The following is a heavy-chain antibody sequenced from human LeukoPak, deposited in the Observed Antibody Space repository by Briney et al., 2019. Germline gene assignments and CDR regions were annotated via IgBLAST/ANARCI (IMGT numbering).Heavy chain of an antibody. CDR2: ISGSGGST. J-gene: IGHJ4*02. V-gene: IGHV3-23*01. Sequence: PGGSLRLSCAASGFTFSSYAMSWVRQAPGKGLEWVSAISGSGGSTYYADSVKGRFTISRDNSKNTLYLQMNSLRAEDTAVYYCAKDWVPIGPVVATPFDYWGQGTLVTVSS. CDR3: AKDWVPIGPVVATPFDY. CDR1: GFTFSSYA. D-gene: IGHD2-15*01.